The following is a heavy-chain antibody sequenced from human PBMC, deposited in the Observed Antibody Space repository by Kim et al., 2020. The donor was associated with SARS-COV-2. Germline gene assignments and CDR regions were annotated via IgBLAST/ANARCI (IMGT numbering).Heavy chain of an antibody. CDR2: IYYSGST. Sequence: SETLSLTCTVSGGSISSSSYYWGWIRQPPGKGLEWIGSIYYSGSTYYNPSLKSRVTISVDTSKNQFSLKLSSVTAADTAVYYCARQDTSLYCSSTSCYTARAYYFDYWGQGTLVTVSS. D-gene: IGHD2-2*02. V-gene: IGHV4-39*01. CDR1: GGSISSSSYY. CDR3: ARQDTSLYCSSTSCYTARAYYFDY. J-gene: IGHJ4*02.